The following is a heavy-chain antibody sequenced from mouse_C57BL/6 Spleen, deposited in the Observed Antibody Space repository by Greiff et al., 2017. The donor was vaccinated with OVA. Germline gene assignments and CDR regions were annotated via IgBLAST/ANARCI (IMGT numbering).Heavy chain of an antibody. CDR2: IWGGGST. CDR3: AKRGLPYYGSSDWYFDV. Sequence: QVQLQQSGPGLVAPSQSLSITCTVSGFSLTSYGVDWVRQPPGKGLEWLGVIWGGGSTNYNSALMSRLSISKDNSKSQVFLKMNSLQTDDTAMYYCAKRGLPYYGSSDWYFDVWGTGTTVTVSS. J-gene: IGHJ1*03. D-gene: IGHD1-1*01. CDR1: GFSLTSYG. V-gene: IGHV2-9*01.